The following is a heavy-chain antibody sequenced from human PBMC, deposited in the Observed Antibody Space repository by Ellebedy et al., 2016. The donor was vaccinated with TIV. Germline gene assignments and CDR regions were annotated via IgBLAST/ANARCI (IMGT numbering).Heavy chain of an antibody. D-gene: IGHD7-27*01. CDR1: GFTFSNYA. CDR3: ARDPNWGSIDS. J-gene: IGHJ4*02. V-gene: IGHV3-23*01. CDR2: ISGSNT. Sequence: PGGSLRLSCAASGFTFSNYAMCWVRQAPGKGLEWVSTISGSNTYYADSVRGRLTISRDNSRNTLYLQINSLRAEDTAIYYCARDPNWGSIDSWGQGTLVTVSS.